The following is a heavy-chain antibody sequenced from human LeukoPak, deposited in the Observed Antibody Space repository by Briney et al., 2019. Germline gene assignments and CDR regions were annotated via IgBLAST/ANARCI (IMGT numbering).Heavy chain of an antibody. CDR1: GYSISSGYY. CDR3: ARMGVSYYYDSSTYYPAAFDV. V-gene: IGHV4-38-2*01. D-gene: IGHD3-22*01. Sequence: ASETLSLTCGVSGYSISSGYYWGWVRQSPGKGLEWIATIFHSGSIYYNPSLKSRITLSVDTSKNQFTLELSSVTAADTAVYYCARMGVSYYYDSSTYYPAAFDVWGQGTVVSVSS. CDR2: IFHSGSI. J-gene: IGHJ3*01.